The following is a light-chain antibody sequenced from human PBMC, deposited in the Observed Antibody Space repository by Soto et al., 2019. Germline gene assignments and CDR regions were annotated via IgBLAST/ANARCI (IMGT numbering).Light chain of an antibody. CDR3: ATWDDSLSGVV. Sequence: QSVLTQPPSASGTPGQRISISCSGSSSNVGTNYVYWYQKLPGAAPKLLIYSYNERPSGVPDRFSGSKSGTSASLAISGLRSEDEAEYYCATWDDSLSGVVFGGGTQLTVL. CDR2: SYN. J-gene: IGLJ2*01. V-gene: IGLV1-47*02. CDR1: SSNVGTNY.